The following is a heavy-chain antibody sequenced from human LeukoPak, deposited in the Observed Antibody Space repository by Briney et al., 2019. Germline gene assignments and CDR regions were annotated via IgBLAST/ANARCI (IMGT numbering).Heavy chain of an antibody. J-gene: IGHJ4*02. CDR3: DRVCSSSTSCYEEFDY. CDR2: IYYSGCT. CDR1: GCSISSYD. V-gene: IGHV4-59*01. D-gene: IGHD2-2*01. Sequence: SETLSLTCTVSGCSISSYDWSWIRQPPGKGLEWIGYIYYSGCTNYNPSLKSRVTISVDTSKNQFSLKLSSVTSADTAVYYFDRVCSSSTSCYEEFDYWGQGTLVTVSS.